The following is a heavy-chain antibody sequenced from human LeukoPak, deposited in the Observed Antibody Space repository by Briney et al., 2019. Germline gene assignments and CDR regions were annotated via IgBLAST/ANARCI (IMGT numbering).Heavy chain of an antibody. CDR1: GFTFDDYA. J-gene: IGHJ3*02. D-gene: IGHD1-26*01. CDR2: ISWNSGSI. V-gene: IGHV3-9*03. Sequence: GGSLRLSCAGSGFTFDDYAMHWVRQAPGKGLEWVSGISWNSGSIGYADSVKGRFTISRDNAKNSLYLQMNSLRAEDMALYYCAKDRGSYFPGAFDIWGQGTMVTVSS. CDR3: AKDRGSYFPGAFDI.